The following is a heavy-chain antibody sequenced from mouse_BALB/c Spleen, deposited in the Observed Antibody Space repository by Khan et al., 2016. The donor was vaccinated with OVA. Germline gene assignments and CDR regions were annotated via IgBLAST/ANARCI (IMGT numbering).Heavy chain of an antibody. Sequence: QVQLKESGAELVRPGVSVKISCKGSGYTFTDYAMHWVKQSHAKSLEWIGVISTYYGDADYNQKVKGKATMTVDKSSSTAYMELARLTSEDSAISYCARGGRFAYWGQGTLVTVSA. V-gene: IGHV1S137*01. CDR3: ARGGRFAY. CDR2: ISTYYGDA. CDR1: GYTFTDYA. J-gene: IGHJ3*01. D-gene: IGHD3-3*01.